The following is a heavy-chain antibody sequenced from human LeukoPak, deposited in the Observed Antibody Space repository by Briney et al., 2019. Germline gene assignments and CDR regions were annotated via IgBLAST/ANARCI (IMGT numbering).Heavy chain of an antibody. J-gene: IGHJ6*03. D-gene: IGHD2-2*02. CDR1: GGSISSSNYY. CDR2: IYYSGST. Sequence: SETLSLTCTVSGGSISSSNYYWGWIRQPPGKGLEWIGSIYYSGSTYYNPSLKSRVTISVDTSKNQFSLKLSSVTAADTAVYYCARLRGYCSSTSCYKRYYYYYMDVWGKGTTVTVSS. CDR3: ARLRGYCSSTSCYKRYYYYYMDV. V-gene: IGHV4-39*01.